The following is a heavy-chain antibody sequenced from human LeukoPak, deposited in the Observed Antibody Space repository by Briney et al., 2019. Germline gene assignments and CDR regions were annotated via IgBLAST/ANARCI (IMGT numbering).Heavy chain of an antibody. CDR3: ARGLGGYTSSQAY. V-gene: IGHV3-74*01. D-gene: IGHD6-13*01. CDR1: GFTFSTYA. CDR2: INTDGSST. Sequence: HPGGSLRLSCAASGFTFSTYAMSWVRQAPGRGLVWVSRINTDGSSTNYADSVKGRFTISRDNAKNTLYLQMNSLRAEDTAVYYCARGLGGYTSSQAYWGQGALVTVSS. J-gene: IGHJ4*02.